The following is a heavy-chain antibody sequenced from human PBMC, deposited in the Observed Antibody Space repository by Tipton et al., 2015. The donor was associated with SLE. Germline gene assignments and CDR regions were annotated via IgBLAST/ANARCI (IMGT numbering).Heavy chain of an antibody. CDR2: IYHTGST. CDR1: GGSISRIGYY. Sequence: TLSLTCTVSGGSISRIGYYWSWIRQHPGKGLEWIGYIYHTGSTYYNPSLESRLTISIDTSKNQFSLKLSSVTAADTAVYYCARQRLRLLSPLDAWGQGTTVTVS. CDR3: ARQRLRLLSPLDA. J-gene: IGHJ6*02. V-gene: IGHV4-31*03. D-gene: IGHD3-10*01.